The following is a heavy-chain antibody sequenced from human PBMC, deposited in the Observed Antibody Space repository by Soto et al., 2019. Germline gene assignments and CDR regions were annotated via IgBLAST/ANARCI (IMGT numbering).Heavy chain of an antibody. CDR2: IIPIFGTA. D-gene: IGHD1-7*01. CDR3: ASLLELGYHHYTPDP. V-gene: IGHV1-69*01. CDR1: GGTFSSYA. J-gene: IGHJ5*02. Sequence: QVQLVQSGAEVKKPGSSVKVSCKASGGTFSSYAISWVRQAPGQGLDWMGGIIPIFGTANYSQKFQGRVTITADESTSTAYMELSSLRSEDTAVYYCASLLELGYHHYTPDPWGQGNLVTVSS.